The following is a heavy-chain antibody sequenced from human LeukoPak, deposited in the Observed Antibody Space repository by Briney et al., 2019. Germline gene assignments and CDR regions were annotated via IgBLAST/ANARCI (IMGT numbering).Heavy chain of an antibody. CDR2: IKQDGSEK. CDR1: GFTFSSYW. D-gene: IGHD1-7*01. J-gene: IGHJ5*02. V-gene: IGHV3-7*01. CDR3: AILGGTARFDP. Sequence: PGGSLRLSCGASGFTFSSYWMSWVRQAPGRGLEWVANIKQDGSEKDYVDSVKGRFTISRDNAKNSLYLQMTNLRAEDTAIYYCAILGGTARFDPWGQGTLVTVSS.